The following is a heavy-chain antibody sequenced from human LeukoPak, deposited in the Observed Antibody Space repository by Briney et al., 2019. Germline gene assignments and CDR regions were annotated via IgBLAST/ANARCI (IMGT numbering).Heavy chain of an antibody. CDR1: GFTFTIYY. Sequence: ASVKVSCKASGFTFTIYYMHWVRQAPGQGLEWMGIINLSAGSTSYAQEFQGRVTMTWDTSTSTVYMELSSLRSEDTAVYYCARAYGSGLAFDIWGQGTMVTVSS. J-gene: IGHJ3*02. CDR3: ARAYGSGLAFDI. D-gene: IGHD3-10*01. CDR2: INLSAGST. V-gene: IGHV1-46*01.